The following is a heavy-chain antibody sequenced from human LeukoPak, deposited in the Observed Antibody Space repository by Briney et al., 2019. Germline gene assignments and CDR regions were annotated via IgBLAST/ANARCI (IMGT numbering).Heavy chain of an antibody. Sequence: GASVKVSCKASGYSLTHQGFSLVRQAPGQGLEWMGWISTYNGDTNYAQNLQGRVTMTTDTSTSTAFMEMRSLRSGDTAVFYCARDCSSTSCYNVYWGQGTLVTVSS. CDR1: GYSLTHQG. D-gene: IGHD2-2*02. J-gene: IGHJ4*02. CDR2: ISTYNGDT. V-gene: IGHV1-18*01. CDR3: ARDCSSTSCYNVY.